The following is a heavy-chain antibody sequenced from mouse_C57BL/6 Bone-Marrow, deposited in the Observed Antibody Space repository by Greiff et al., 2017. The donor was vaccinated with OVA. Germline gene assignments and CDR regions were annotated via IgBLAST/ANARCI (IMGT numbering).Heavy chain of an antibody. Sequence: VQLQQSGAELVRPGASVTLSCKASGYTFTDYEMHWVKQTPVHGLEWIGAIDPETGGTAYNQKFKGKAILTADKSSSTAYMELRSLTSEDSAVYYWTKGAQATNYAMDYWGQGTSVTVSS. CDR3: TKGAQATNYAMDY. J-gene: IGHJ4*01. CDR2: IDPETGGT. CDR1: GYTFTDYE. D-gene: IGHD3-2*02. V-gene: IGHV1-15*01.